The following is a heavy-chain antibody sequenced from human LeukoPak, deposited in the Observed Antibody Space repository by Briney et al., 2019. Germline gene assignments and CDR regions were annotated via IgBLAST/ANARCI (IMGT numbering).Heavy chain of an antibody. CDR2: ISYDGSNK. CDR1: GFTFSSYA. D-gene: IGHD1-14*01. CDR3: ARGRKEYYFDY. Sequence: GGSLRLSCAASGFTFSSYAVHWVRQAPGKGLEWVAVISYDGSNKYYADSVKGRFTISRDNSKNTLYLQMNSLRAEDTAVYYCARGRKEYYFDYWGQGTLVTVSS. J-gene: IGHJ4*02. V-gene: IGHV3-30-3*01.